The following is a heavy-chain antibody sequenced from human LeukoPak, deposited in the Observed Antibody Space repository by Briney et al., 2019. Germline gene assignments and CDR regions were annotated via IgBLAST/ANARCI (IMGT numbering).Heavy chain of an antibody. CDR3: ARDGGSAMPFDY. J-gene: IGHJ4*02. V-gene: IGHV3-7*01. CDR2: IRQDGSDK. CDR1: GFTFSTYW. D-gene: IGHD2-2*01. Sequence: GGPLRLSCAASGFTFSTYWMSWVRQAPGKGLGWVANIRQDGSDKYYVDSVKGRFTISRDNAKNSLYLQMNSLRAEDTAVYYCARDGGSAMPFDYWGQGTLVTVSS.